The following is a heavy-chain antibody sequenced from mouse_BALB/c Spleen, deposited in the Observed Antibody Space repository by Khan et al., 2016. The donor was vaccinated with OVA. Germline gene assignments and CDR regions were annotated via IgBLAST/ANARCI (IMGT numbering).Heavy chain of an antibody. D-gene: IGHD2-10*01. CDR1: AHTFTKFG. CDR2: INTYTGEP. V-gene: IGHV9-3-1*01. CDR3: ARPPYFSYVLDN. Sequence: LVESGPEVKKPGETVKISCKASAHTFTKFGMNWVKQAPGKGLKWMGWINTYTGEPTYADDFNGRFAFSLETSALTAYLQINNLKNEDTATYFCARPPYFSYVLDNWGQGTSVTVSS. J-gene: IGHJ4*01.